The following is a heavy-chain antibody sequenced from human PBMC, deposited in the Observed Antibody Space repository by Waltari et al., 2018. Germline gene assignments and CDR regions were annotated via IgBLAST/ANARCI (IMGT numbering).Heavy chain of an antibody. CDR3: ARVGGWEVLYDL. Sequence: EVQLVESGGGLVQPGGSLRLSCAASGFTFSSYWMPWVRQAPGKGLVWVSRINSDGSSTSYADSVKGRFTISRDNAKNILYLQMNNLRVEDTAVYNCARVGGWEVLYDLWGRGTLVTVSS. CDR2: INSDGSST. V-gene: IGHV3-74*01. J-gene: IGHJ2*01. CDR1: GFTFSSYW. D-gene: IGHD1-26*01.